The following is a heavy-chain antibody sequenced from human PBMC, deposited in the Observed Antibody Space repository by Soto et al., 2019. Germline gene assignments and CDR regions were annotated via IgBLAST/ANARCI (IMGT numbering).Heavy chain of an antibody. Sequence: EVQLVESGGGLVQPGGSLRLSCAASGFTVSSNYLSWVRQAPGKGLEWVSVIYSGGGTYYADSVKGRFTISRANSKNTLYLQMNSLRAEDTAVYYCARDVVGATTESFQHWGQGTLVTVSS. D-gene: IGHD1-26*01. V-gene: IGHV3-66*01. J-gene: IGHJ1*01. CDR1: GFTVSSNY. CDR3: ARDVVGATTESFQH. CDR2: IYSGGGT.